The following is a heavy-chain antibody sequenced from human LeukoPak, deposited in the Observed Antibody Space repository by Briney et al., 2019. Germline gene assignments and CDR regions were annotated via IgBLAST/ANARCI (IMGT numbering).Heavy chain of an antibody. CDR1: GYTFTGYY. CDR3: ARDYMWAGRWLQSDY. D-gene: IGHD5-24*01. Sequence: ASVKVSCKASGYTFTGYYMHWVRHAPGQGLEWMGWINPNSGGTNYAQKFQGRVTMTRDTSISTAYMELSRLRSDDTAVYYCARDYMWAGRWLQSDYWGQGTLVTVSS. J-gene: IGHJ4*02. V-gene: IGHV1-2*02. CDR2: INPNSGGT.